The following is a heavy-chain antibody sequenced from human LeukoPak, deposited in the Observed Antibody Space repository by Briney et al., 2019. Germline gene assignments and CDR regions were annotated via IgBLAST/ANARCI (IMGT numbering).Heavy chain of an antibody. CDR1: GGTFSTYT. D-gene: IGHD4-11*01. V-gene: IGHV1-69*05. Sequence: SVKVSCKASGGTFSTYTISWVRQAPGHGLEWMGGIIPISGTANYAQKFKGRVTITTDECTVTAYMELSSLRSEDTAVYYCARGARTTVTGIVYYYFYMDVWGKGTTVTVSS. CDR3: ARGARTTVTGIVYYYFYMDV. CDR2: IIPISGTA. J-gene: IGHJ6*03.